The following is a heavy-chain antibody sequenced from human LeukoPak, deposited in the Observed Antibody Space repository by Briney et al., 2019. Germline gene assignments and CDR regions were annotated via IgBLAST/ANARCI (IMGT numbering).Heavy chain of an antibody. Sequence: SETLSLTCAVSGYSISSGYYWGWIRQPPGKGLEWIGSIYHSGSTYYNPSLKSRVTISVDTSKNQFSLKLSSVTAADTAVYYCARDHGSGWPCFDYWGQGTLVTVSS. V-gene: IGHV4-38-2*02. CDR1: GYSISSGYY. CDR3: ARDHGSGWPCFDY. D-gene: IGHD6-19*01. J-gene: IGHJ4*02. CDR2: IYHSGST.